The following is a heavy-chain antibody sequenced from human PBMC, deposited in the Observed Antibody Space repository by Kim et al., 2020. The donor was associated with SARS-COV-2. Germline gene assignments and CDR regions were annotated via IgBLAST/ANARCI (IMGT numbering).Heavy chain of an antibody. CDR1: GASISGRSYF. V-gene: IGHV4-39*01. Sequence: ETLSLTCSVSGASISGRSYFWAWIRQSPGKDLEWLATLYYTGTAYYNPSLKSRLRISADTSKGQLSLNLTSVTAADTSIYYCARVWIVGSTTNFFDYWGQGALVTVSS. CDR2: LYYTGTA. CDR3: ARVWIVGSTTNFFDY. D-gene: IGHD1-26*01. J-gene: IGHJ4*02.